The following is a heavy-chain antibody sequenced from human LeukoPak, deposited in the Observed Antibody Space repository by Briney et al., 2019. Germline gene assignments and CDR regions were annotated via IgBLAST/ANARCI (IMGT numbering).Heavy chain of an antibody. CDR3: VSRVYCSGGSCYAAFDI. J-gene: IGHJ3*02. D-gene: IGHD2-15*01. Sequence: SETLSLNCAVSGYSISSGYYWGWIRQPPVEGLEGIGSIYHSGSTDYNPSLKSRVTISVDTSKIHFSLKLSSVTAADTAVYYCVSRVYCSGGSCYAAFDIWGQGTMVIVSS. CDR2: IYHSGST. CDR1: GYSISSGYY. V-gene: IGHV4-38-2*01.